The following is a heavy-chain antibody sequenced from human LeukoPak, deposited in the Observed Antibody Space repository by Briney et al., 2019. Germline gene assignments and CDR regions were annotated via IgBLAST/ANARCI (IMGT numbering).Heavy chain of an antibody. CDR1: GFSFSTYA. Sequence: GGSLRLSCAASGFSFSTYAMSWVRQAPGKGLEWVSGVNGNGGSTSYADSVKGRFTISRDNSNNTLYLQMNSLRAEDTAVYYCAKLTTSWGQGTLVTVSS. V-gene: IGHV3-23*01. J-gene: IGHJ4*02. D-gene: IGHD4-11*01. CDR3: AKLTTS. CDR2: VNGNGGST.